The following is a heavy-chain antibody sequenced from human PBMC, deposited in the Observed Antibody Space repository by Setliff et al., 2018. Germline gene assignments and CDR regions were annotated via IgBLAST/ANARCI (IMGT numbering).Heavy chain of an antibody. CDR3: ARGPWKHSAYYYYYYMDV. Sequence: GGSLRLSCAACGFTFSSYDMHWVRQATGKGLEWVSAIGTVGDTYYPGSVKGRFTISRDNAKNTLFLQMNSLRAEDTAVYYCARGPWKHSAYYYYYYMDVWGKGTTVTVSS. J-gene: IGHJ6*03. CDR1: GFTFSSYD. CDR2: IGTVGDT. D-gene: IGHD1-1*01. V-gene: IGHV3-13*01.